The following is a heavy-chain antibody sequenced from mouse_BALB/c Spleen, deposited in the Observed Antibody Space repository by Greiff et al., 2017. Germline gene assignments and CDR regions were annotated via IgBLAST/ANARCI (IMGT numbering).Heavy chain of an antibody. CDR2: ISDGGSYT. CDR1: GFTFSDYY. V-gene: IGHV5-4*02. J-gene: IGHJ3*01. Sequence: EVKLEESGGGLVKPGGSLKLSCAASGFTFSDYYMYWVRQTPEKRLEWVATISDGGSYTYYPDSVKGRFTISRDNAKNNLYLQMSSLKSEDTAMYYCAREGEALVYWGQGTLVTLSA. CDR3: AREGEALVY.